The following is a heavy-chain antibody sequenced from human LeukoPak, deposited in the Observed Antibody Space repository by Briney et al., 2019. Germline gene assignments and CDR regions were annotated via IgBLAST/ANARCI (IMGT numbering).Heavy chain of an antibody. Sequence: SETLSLTCAVYGGSFSGYYWSWIRQPPGKGLEWLGEINHSGSTNYNPSLKSRVTISVDTSKNQFSLKLSSVTAADTAVYYCASRGIAAAGQNWFDPWGQGTLVTVSS. J-gene: IGHJ5*02. CDR1: GGSFSGYY. V-gene: IGHV4-34*01. D-gene: IGHD6-13*01. CDR3: ASRGIAAAGQNWFDP. CDR2: INHSGST.